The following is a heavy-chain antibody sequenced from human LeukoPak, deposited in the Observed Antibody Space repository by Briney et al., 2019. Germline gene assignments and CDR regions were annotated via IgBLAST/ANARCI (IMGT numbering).Heavy chain of an antibody. Sequence: SETLSLTCAVHGGSFRNYYWSWIRQPPGKGLEWIGYIYYIGSTNYNPSLKSRVTISVDTSKNQFSLKLSSVTAADTAVYYCARAHDYSDYLLDYWGQGTLVTVSS. CDR2: IYYIGST. J-gene: IGHJ4*02. CDR3: ARAHDYSDYLLDY. V-gene: IGHV4-59*01. CDR1: GGSFRNYY. D-gene: IGHD4-11*01.